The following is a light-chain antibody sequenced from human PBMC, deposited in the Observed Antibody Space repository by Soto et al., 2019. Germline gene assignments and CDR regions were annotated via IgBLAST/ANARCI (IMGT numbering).Light chain of an antibody. CDR1: SGHSSYA. CDR2: LNSDGSH. V-gene: IGLV4-69*01. CDR3: QTWGTGIWV. J-gene: IGLJ3*02. Sequence: QLVLTQSPSASASLGASVKLTCTLSSGHSSYAIAWHQQQPEKGPRYLMKLNSDGSHNKGDGIPDRFSGSSSGAEHYLTISSLQSEDEADYYCQTWGTGIWVFGGGTKLTVL.